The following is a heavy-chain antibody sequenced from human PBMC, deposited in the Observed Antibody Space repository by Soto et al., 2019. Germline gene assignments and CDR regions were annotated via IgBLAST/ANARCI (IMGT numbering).Heavy chain of an antibody. J-gene: IGHJ6*02. CDR2: ISGSGGST. D-gene: IGHD3-16*01. CDR3: AKDLASYVWGSPYYYYGMDV. V-gene: IGHV3-23*01. Sequence: EVQLLESGGGLVQPGGSLRLSCAASGFTFSSYAMSWVRQAPGKGLEWVSAISGSGGSTYYADSVKGRFTISRDNSKNTMYLQMTSLRAEDTAVYYCAKDLASYVWGSPYYYYGMDVWGQGTTVTVSS. CDR1: GFTFSSYA.